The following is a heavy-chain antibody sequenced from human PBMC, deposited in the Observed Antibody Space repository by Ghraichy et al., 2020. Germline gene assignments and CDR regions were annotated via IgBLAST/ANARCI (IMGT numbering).Heavy chain of an antibody. CDR1: GFTFSSYS. J-gene: IGHJ6*02. D-gene: IGHD2-15*01. V-gene: IGHV3-21*01. Sequence: GESLNISCAASGFTFSSYSMNWVRQAPGKGLEWVSSISSSSSYIYYADSVKGRFTISRDNAKNSLYLQMNSLRAEDTAVYYCARVREYCSSGSCHGMDVWGQGTTVTVSS. CDR2: ISSSSSYI. CDR3: ARVREYCSSGSCHGMDV.